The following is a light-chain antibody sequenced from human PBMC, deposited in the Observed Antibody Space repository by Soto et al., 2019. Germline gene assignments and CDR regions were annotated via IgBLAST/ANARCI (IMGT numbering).Light chain of an antibody. CDR2: TVS. Sequence: DVEMTQSPPSLPVTLGQPATITCRASQSVRYSDGNAYLNWCQQTPGQSPRRLIYTVSNLECGVPDRFSGGGSGTDFTLKISRVEAEDVGIYYCKQGKYSPPTFGQGTKVEI. CDR3: KQGKYSPPT. J-gene: IGKJ1*01. CDR1: QSVRYSDGNAY. V-gene: IGKV2-30*01.